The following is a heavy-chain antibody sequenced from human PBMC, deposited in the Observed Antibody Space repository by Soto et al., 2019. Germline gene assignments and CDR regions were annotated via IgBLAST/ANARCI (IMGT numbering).Heavy chain of an antibody. CDR2: ISAYNGNT. CDR1: GGTFSSYA. V-gene: IGHV1-18*01. CDR3: ARDFAGTTSDWFDP. Sequence: ASVKVSCKASGGTFSSYAISWVRQAPGQGLEWMGWISAYNGNTNYAQKLQGRVTMTTDTSTSTAYMELRSLRSDDTAVYYCARDFAGTTSDWFDPWGQGTLVTVSS. J-gene: IGHJ5*02. D-gene: IGHD1-7*01.